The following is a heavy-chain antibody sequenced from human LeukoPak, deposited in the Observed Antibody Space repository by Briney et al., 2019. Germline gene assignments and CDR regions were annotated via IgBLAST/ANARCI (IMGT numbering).Heavy chain of an antibody. D-gene: IGHD2-8*02. J-gene: IGHJ4*01. CDR1: GGSINNFY. CDR2: VHSSGRT. CDR3: ARHDEECPGEFCFLLSFDY. V-gene: IGHV4-59*08. Sequence: SETLSLTCTVSGGSINNFYWSWIRQSPGKGLEWIGYVHSSGRTDYNPSLRSRVSMSADTSKSQLSLRLTSVTAADTAVYFCARHDEECPGEFCFLLSFDYWGPGSLVTVSS.